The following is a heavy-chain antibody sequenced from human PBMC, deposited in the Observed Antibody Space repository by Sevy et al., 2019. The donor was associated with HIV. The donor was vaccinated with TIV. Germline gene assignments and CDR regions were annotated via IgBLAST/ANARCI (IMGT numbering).Heavy chain of an antibody. V-gene: IGHV3-23*01. CDR2: IIGSGDNT. J-gene: IGHJ4*02. D-gene: IGHD6-19*01. Sequence: GGSLRLSCEASGFTFRSYAMSWVRQAPGKGLESVSGIIGSGDNTYYADSVKGRFTVSRDNSKNTLYVQMNSLRAEDTAVYYCAKGVSWLVLGGYFDYWGQGTPVTVSS. CDR3: AKGVSWLVLGGYFDY. CDR1: GFTFRSYA.